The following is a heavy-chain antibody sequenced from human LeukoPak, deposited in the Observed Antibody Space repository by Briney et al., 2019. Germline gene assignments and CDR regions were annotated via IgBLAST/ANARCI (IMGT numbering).Heavy chain of an antibody. CDR3: ARQQGYFDY. CDR1: GGSISSYY. Sequence: PSETLSLTCTVSGGSISSYYWSWIRQPPGKGLEWIGYIYYSGSTNYNPSLKSRVTISVDTSKKQFSLKVSSVTAADTAVYYCARQQGYFDYWGQGTLVTVSS. V-gene: IGHV4-59*08. J-gene: IGHJ4*02. CDR2: IYYSGST.